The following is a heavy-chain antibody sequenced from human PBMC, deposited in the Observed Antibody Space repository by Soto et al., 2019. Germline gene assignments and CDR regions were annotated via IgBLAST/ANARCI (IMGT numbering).Heavy chain of an antibody. CDR2: IDAANGKT. CDR1: GYNFTSFR. Sequence: QVQLVQSGAEVKKPGASVKVSCKDSGYNFTSFRLHWVRQAPGQRRKWMGWIDAANGKTSYSHKFQARVTISTDQPAKTDDMELSSLTSEDTAVYYCARARGNNRLFYFDFGGQGTPVTVSS. J-gene: IGHJ4*02. V-gene: IGHV1-3*01. D-gene: IGHD1-1*01. CDR3: ARARGNNRLFYFDF.